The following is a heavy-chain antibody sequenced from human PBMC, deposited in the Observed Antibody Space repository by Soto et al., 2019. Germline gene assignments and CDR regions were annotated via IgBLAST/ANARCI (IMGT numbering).Heavy chain of an antibody. D-gene: IGHD3-9*01. Sequence: EVQLVESGGGLVQPGGSLRLSCSASGFTFSSYAMHWVRQAPGKGLEYVSAISSNGGSTYYADSVKGRFTISRDNSKNTLYLQMSSLRAEDTAVYYCVKYSSYFAWLPPYFDYWGQGTLVTVSS. CDR2: ISSNGGST. J-gene: IGHJ4*02. CDR3: VKYSSYFAWLPPYFDY. V-gene: IGHV3-64D*06. CDR1: GFTFSSYA.